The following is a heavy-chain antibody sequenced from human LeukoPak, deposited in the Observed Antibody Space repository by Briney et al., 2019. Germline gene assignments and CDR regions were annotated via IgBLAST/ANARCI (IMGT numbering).Heavy chain of an antibody. CDR3: AKNPTSSGAYQGVDY. J-gene: IGHJ4*02. CDR1: GFTFSSYA. V-gene: IGHV3-23*01. Sequence: GGSLRLSCAASGFTFSSYAMSWVRQAPGKGLEWVSAISGSGGSTYYADSVKGRFTISRDNSKNTLYLQMNSLRAEDTAVYYCAKNPTSSGAYQGVDYWGQGTLVTVSS. D-gene: IGHD2-15*01. CDR2: ISGSGGST.